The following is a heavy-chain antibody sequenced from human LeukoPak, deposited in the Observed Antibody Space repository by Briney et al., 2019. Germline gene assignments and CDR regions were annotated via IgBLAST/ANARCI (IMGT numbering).Heavy chain of an antibody. CDR2: MYYSGNT. J-gene: IGHJ4*02. V-gene: IGHV4-39*01. D-gene: IGHD4/OR15-4a*01. CDR3: ARKVRPDYSRFDY. Sequence: SETLSLTCTVSGGSISSRSYYWGWIRQPPGKELEWIGSMYYSGNTYYNPSLKSRVTISVDTSKNQFSLKLSSVTAADTAVYYCARKVRPDYSRFDYWGQGTLVTVSS. CDR1: GGSISSRSYY.